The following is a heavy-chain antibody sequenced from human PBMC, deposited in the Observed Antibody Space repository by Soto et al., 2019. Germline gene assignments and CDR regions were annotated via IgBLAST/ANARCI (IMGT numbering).Heavy chain of an antibody. CDR2: IYYSGST. D-gene: IGHD2-2*01. Sequence: SETLSLTCTVSGGSISSYYWSWIRQPPGKGLEWIGYIYYSGSTNYNPSLKSRVTISVDTSKNQFSLKLSSVTAADTAVYYCARSLGYCSSTSCYVYYYYYMDVWGKGTTVTVSS. CDR3: ARSLGYCSSTSCYVYYYYYMDV. CDR1: GGSISSYY. V-gene: IGHV4-59*08. J-gene: IGHJ6*03.